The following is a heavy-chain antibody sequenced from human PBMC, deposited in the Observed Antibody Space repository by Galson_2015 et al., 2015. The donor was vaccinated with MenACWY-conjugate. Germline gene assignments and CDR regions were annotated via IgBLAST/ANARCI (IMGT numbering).Heavy chain of an antibody. V-gene: IGHV3-74*01. CDR2: IKADGSFS. CDR3: ARDNNWSFDS. D-gene: IGHD1-1*01. CDR1: GFTFNNYW. Sequence: SLRLSCAASGFTFNNYWMHWVRQPPGKGLEWISYIKADGSFSNYADSVKGRFTTSTDNAKNMVYLQMDGLGDEDTAVYFCARDNNWSFDSWGQGTLVIVSS. J-gene: IGHJ4*02.